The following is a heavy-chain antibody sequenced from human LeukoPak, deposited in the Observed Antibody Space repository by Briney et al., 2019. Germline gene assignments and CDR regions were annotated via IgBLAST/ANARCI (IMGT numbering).Heavy chain of an antibody. Sequence: ASVKVSCKASGYTFTGYYMHWVRQAPGQGLEWMGWINPNSGGTNYAQKFQGRVTMTRDTSISTAYMELSRLRSDDTAVYYCARVYGASCYVCNCSDPWGQGTLVNVSS. CDR1: GYTFTGYY. CDR3: ARVYGASCYVCNCSDP. D-gene: IGHD2-2*01. CDR2: INPNSGGT. J-gene: IGHJ5*02. V-gene: IGHV1-2*02.